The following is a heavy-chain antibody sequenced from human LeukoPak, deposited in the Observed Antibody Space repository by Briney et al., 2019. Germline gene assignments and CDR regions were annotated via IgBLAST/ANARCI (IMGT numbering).Heavy chain of an antibody. J-gene: IGHJ4*02. CDR2: ISYDGSNK. Sequence: PGRSLRLSCAASGFTFSSYAMHWVRQAPGKGLEWVAVISYDGSNKYYADSVKGRFTISRDNAKNSLYLQMSSLRAEDTAVYYCARDRVSGSGSIDYWGQGTLVTVSS. V-gene: IGHV3-30*04. D-gene: IGHD3-10*01. CDR3: ARDRVSGSGSIDY. CDR1: GFTFSSYA.